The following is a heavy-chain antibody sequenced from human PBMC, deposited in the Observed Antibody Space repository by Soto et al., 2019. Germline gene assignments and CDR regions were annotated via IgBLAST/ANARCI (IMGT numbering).Heavy chain of an antibody. CDR2: INHSGST. V-gene: IGHV4-34*01. D-gene: IGHD3-10*01. CDR1: GGSFSGYY. Sequence: SETLSLTCAVYGGSFSGYYWSWIRQPPGKGLEWIGEINHSGSTNYNPSLKSRVTISVDTSKNQFSLKLSSVTAADMAVYYCARGRITMVRGKSWFDPWGQGTLVTVSS. J-gene: IGHJ5*02. CDR3: ARGRITMVRGKSWFDP.